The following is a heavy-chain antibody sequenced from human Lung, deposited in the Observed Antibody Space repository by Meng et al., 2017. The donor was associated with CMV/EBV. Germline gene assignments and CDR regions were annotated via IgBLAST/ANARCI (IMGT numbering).Heavy chain of an antibody. CDR2: ISRSGSTI. D-gene: IGHD3-22*01. J-gene: IGHJ1*01. Sequence: AETLSLXCAASGFTFSDYYMSWIRQAPGKGLEWVSYISRSGSTIYYADSVKGRFTISRDNAKNSLYLQINLLRDENTPVYNCARGRRGASVYTIGYLQPXGQGXLVTVSS. CDR1: GFTFSDYY. CDR3: ARGRRGASVYTIGYLQP. V-gene: IGHV3-11*01.